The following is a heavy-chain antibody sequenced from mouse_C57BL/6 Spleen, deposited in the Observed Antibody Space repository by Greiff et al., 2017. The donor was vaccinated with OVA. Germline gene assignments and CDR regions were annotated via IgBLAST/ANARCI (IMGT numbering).Heavy chain of an antibody. D-gene: IGHD1-1*01. V-gene: IGHV1-55*01. CDR3: ARYYYGSRWYFDV. CDR2: IYPGSGST. CDR1: GYTFSSYW. Sequence: QVQLQQPGAELVKPGASVKMSCKASGYTFSSYWITCVKQRPGQGLEWIGDIYPGSGSTNYNEKFKSKATLTVDTSSSTAYMQLSSLSSEDSAVYYCARYYYGSRWYFDVWGTGTTVTVSS. J-gene: IGHJ1*03.